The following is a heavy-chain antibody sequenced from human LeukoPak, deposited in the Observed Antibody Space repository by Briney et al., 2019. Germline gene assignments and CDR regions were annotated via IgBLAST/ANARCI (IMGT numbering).Heavy chain of an antibody. CDR1: GFTFSSYA. CDR3: AKTTRPEGYCSGGSCWEYGMDV. J-gene: IGHJ6*02. Sequence: GGSLRLSCAASGFTFSSYAMHWVRQVPGKGLEWVAVISYDGVNKYYADSVKGRFTISRDNSKNTLYLQMNSLRAEDTAVYYCAKTTRPEGYCSGGSCWEYGMDVWGQGTTVTVSS. D-gene: IGHD2-15*01. V-gene: IGHV3-30*04. CDR2: ISYDGVNK.